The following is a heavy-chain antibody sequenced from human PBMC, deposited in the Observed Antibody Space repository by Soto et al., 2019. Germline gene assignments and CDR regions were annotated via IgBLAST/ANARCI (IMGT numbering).Heavy chain of an antibody. D-gene: IGHD3-3*01. CDR3: AKDRPNDFWSGYLGAFEI. V-gene: IGHV3-23*01. J-gene: IGHJ3*02. CDR2: IIGSGGST. CDR1: GFTFSNYA. Sequence: GGSLRLSCAASGFTFSNYAMSWVRQAPGKGLEWVSAIIGSGGSTYYADSVKGRFTISRDNSKNTLYLQMNSLRAEDTAEYYCAKDRPNDFWSGYLGAFEIWGQGTMVTVSS.